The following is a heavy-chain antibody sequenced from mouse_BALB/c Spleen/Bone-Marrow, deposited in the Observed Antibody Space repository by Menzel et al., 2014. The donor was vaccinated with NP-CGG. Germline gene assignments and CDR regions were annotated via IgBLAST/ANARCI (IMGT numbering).Heavy chain of an antibody. CDR3: ARYSYGSSQFAY. CDR2: IDPANGNT. Sequence: EVQLVESGAELVKPGASVKLSCTASGFNIKDTYMHWVKQRPEQGLEWIGRIDPANGNTKYDPKFQGKATITADTSSNTAYLQLSSLTSEDTAVYYCARYSYGSSQFAYWGQGTLVTVSA. CDR1: GFNIKDTY. V-gene: IGHV14-3*02. D-gene: IGHD1-1*01. J-gene: IGHJ3*01.